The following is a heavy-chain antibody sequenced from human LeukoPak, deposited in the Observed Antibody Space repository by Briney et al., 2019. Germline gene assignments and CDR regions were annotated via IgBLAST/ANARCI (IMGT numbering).Heavy chain of an antibody. J-gene: IGHJ4*02. Sequence: PGRSLRLSCAASGFTFDDYAMHWVRQAPGKGLEWVSGVTWNSGIIVYADSVKGRFTVSRDNARISLFLEMTSLRGDDTALYYCAKGKRSGLVYSAIDHWGQGTLVSVSS. CDR3: AKGKRSGLVYSAIDH. CDR2: VTWNSGII. D-gene: IGHD3/OR15-3a*01. V-gene: IGHV3-9*01. CDR1: GFTFDDYA.